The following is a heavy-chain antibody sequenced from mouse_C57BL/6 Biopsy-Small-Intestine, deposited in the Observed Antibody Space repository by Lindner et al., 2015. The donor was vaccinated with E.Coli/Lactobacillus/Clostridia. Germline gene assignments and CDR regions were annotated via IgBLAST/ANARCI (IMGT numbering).Heavy chain of an antibody. CDR3: ARDDYYGMDY. CDR2: VRKKANGYTT. V-gene: IGHV7-3*01. CDR1: GFTFTDYY. Sequence: VQLQESGGGLVQPGGSLSLSCAASGFTFTDYYMSWVRQPPGKALEWLGFVRKKANGYTTEYSASVKGRFTISRENSQSILYLQINALRAEDSATYYCARDDYYGMDYWGQGTSVTVSS. J-gene: IGHJ4*01.